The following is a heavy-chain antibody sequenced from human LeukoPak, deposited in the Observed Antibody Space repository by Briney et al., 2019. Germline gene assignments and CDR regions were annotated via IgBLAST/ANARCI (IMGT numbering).Heavy chain of an antibody. J-gene: IGHJ5*02. CDR1: GFTVSSNY. Sequence: PGVSLRLSCAASGFTVSSNYMSWVRKAPGKGLEWVSVIYSGGSTYYADYVKGRFTISRDNSKNTLHLQMNSLRAEDTAGYYCARRTRYSSSWFGPFDPWGQGTLVTVSS. CDR3: ARRTRYSSSWFGPFDP. D-gene: IGHD6-13*01. CDR2: IYSGGST. V-gene: IGHV3-53*01.